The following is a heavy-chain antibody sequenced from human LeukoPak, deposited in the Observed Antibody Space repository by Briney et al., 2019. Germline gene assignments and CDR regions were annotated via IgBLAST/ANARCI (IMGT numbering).Heavy chain of an antibody. J-gene: IGHJ6*03. Sequence: SETLSLTCTVSGGSISSYYWSWIRQPPGKGLEWIGYIYYSGSTNYNPSLKSRVTISVDTSKNQFSLKLSSVTAADTAVYSCARVWGDIVVGPPYMDVWGKGTTVTVSS. D-gene: IGHD2-2*01. V-gene: IGHV4-59*01. CDR2: IYYSGST. CDR3: ARVWGDIVVGPPYMDV. CDR1: GGSISSYY.